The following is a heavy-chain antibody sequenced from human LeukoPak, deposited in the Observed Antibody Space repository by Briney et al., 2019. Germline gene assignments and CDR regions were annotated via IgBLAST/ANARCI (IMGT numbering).Heavy chain of an antibody. Sequence: ASVKVSCKASGYTLTGYYMHWVRQAPGQGLEWMGWINPNSGGTNYAQKFQGWVTMTRDTSISTAYMELSRLRSDDTAVYYCARGDYYGSGGYHYWGQGTLVTVAS. CDR3: ARGDYYGSGGYHY. CDR2: INPNSGGT. J-gene: IGHJ4*02. D-gene: IGHD3-10*01. CDR1: GYTLTGYY. V-gene: IGHV1-2*04.